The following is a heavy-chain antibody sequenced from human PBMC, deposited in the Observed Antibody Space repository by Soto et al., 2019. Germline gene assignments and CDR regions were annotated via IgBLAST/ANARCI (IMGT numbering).Heavy chain of an antibody. CDR3: ARVAPGTAMVPYWFDP. CDR1: GGTFSSYA. D-gene: IGHD5-18*01. Sequence: GASVKVSCKASGGTFSSYAISWVRQAPGQGLEWMGGIIPIFGTANYAQKFQGRVTITADESTSTAYMELSSLRSEDTAVYYCARVAPGTAMVPYWFDPWGQGTLVTVSS. CDR2: IIPIFGTA. J-gene: IGHJ5*02. V-gene: IGHV1-69*13.